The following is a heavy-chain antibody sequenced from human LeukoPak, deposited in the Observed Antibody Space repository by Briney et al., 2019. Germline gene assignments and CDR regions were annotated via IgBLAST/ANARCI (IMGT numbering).Heavy chain of an antibody. Sequence: GGSLRLSCAASGFTFSSYAMSWVRQAPGKGLEWVSAISGSGGSTYYADSVKGRFTISRGNSKNTLYLQMNSLRAEDTAVYYCAACIAARPKGFDYWGQGTLVTVSS. V-gene: IGHV3-23*01. CDR1: GFTFSSYA. CDR2: ISGSGGST. CDR3: AACIAARPKGFDY. J-gene: IGHJ4*02. D-gene: IGHD6-6*01.